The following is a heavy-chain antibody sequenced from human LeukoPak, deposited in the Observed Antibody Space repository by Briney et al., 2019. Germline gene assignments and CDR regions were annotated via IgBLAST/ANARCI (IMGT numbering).Heavy chain of an antibody. D-gene: IGHD3-3*01. CDR2: ISSGGSTI. CDR3: ARVGNYRYYSMDV. J-gene: IGHJ6*03. Sequence: GGSLRLSCAASGFTFSDYYMSWIRQAPGKGLEWVSYISSGGSTIYYADSVTGRFTISRDNAKNSLFLQMNSLRAEDTAEYYCARVGNYRYYSMDVWGKGTTVTVSS. V-gene: IGHV3-11*04. CDR1: GFTFSDYY.